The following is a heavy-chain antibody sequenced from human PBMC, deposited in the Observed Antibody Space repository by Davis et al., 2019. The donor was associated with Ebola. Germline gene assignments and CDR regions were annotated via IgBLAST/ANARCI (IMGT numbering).Heavy chain of an antibody. Sequence: PSETLSLTCTVSGGSISSYYWSWIRQPPGKGLEWIGYIYYSGSTNYNPSLKSRVTISVDTSKNQFSLKLSSVTAADTAVYYCARKIGEAFDIWGQGTMVTVSS. CDR2: IYYSGST. J-gene: IGHJ3*02. V-gene: IGHV4-59*01. CDR1: GGSISSYY. CDR3: ARKIGEAFDI.